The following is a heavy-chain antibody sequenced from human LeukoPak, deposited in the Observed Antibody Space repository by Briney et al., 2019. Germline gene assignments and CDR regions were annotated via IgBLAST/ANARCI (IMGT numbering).Heavy chain of an antibody. CDR1: GXTFSSYG. Sequence: PGRSLRLSCAASGXTFSSYGVHWVRQAPGKGLEWVAVIWYDGSNKYYADSVKGRFTISRDNSKNTLYLQMNSLRAEDTAVYYCASTSGWYEPIDYWGQGTLVTVSS. CDR3: ASTSGWYEPIDY. CDR2: IWYDGSNK. J-gene: IGHJ4*02. D-gene: IGHD6-19*01. V-gene: IGHV3-33*01.